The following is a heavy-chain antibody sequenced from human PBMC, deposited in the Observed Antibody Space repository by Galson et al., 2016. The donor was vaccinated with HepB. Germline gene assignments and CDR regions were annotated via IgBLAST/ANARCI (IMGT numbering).Heavy chain of an antibody. D-gene: IGHD1-1*01. CDR2: IIPIFGTA. CDR1: GGIFSSYV. J-gene: IGHJ6*02. Sequence: SVKVSCKASGGIFSSYVISWVRQAPGQGLEWMGGIIPIFGTANYAQKFQDRVTITADESTSTAYMELGSLRSEDTAVYYCARDPGNWNDLGEHKYYYYGMDVWGQGTTVTVSS. V-gene: IGHV1-69*13. CDR3: ARDPGNWNDLGEHKYYYYGMDV.